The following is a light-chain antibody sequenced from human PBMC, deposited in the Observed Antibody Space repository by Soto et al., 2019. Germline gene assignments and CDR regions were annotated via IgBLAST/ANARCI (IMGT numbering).Light chain of an antibody. V-gene: IGLV2-14*01. Sequence: QSVLTQTASVSGSPGQSITISCTGTSSDVGGYNYVSWYQQHPGKAPKLMIYEVSNRPSGVSNRFSGSKSGNTASLTISGLQAEDEADYYCSSYTSSSTLGVFGGGTKVTVL. CDR2: EVS. J-gene: IGLJ3*02. CDR1: SSDVGGYNY. CDR3: SSYTSSSTLGV.